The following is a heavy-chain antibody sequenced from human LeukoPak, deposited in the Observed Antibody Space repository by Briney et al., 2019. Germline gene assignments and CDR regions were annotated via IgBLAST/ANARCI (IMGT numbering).Heavy chain of an antibody. CDR3: AKDPDYYDSSGYPDY. CDR2: ISYDGSNK. CDR1: GFTFSSYG. V-gene: IGHV3-30*18. J-gene: IGHJ4*02. D-gene: IGHD3-22*01. Sequence: GRSLRLSCAASGFTFSSYGMHWVRQAPGKGLEWVAVISYDGSNKYYADSVKGRFTISRDNSKNTLYLQMNSLRAEDTAVHYCAKDPDYYDSSGYPDYWGQGTLVTVSS.